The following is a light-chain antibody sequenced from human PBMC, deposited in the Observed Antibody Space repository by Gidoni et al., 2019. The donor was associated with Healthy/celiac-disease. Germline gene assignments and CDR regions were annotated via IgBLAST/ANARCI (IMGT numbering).Light chain of an antibody. CDR2: GAS. CDR3: QQYNDWPSYT. V-gene: IGKV3-15*01. Sequence: EIVMTQSPATLSVSPGESATLSCRASQSVSSNLAWYQQKPGQAPRHLIYGASARATGIPAKFSGSGSGTEFTLTISSLQSEDFAVYYCQQYNDWPSYTFGQGTKLEIK. CDR1: QSVSSN. J-gene: IGKJ2*01.